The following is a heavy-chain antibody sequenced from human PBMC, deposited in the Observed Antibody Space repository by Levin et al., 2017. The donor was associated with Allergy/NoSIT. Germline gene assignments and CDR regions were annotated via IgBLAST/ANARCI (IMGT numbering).Heavy chain of an antibody. CDR2: IDWDDDK. CDR3: ARNPHLGYNYGYYYGLDV. CDR1: GFSLSTSGMS. V-gene: IGHV2-70*11. Sequence: VSGPTLVKPTQTLTLTCAFSGFSLSTSGMSVSWIRQPPGKALEWLARIDWDDDKYYSTSLRTRLTISKDTSKNQVVLTMTNMDPVDTATYYCARNPHLGYNYGYYYGLDVWGQGTTVTVSS. J-gene: IGHJ6*02. D-gene: IGHD5-18*01.